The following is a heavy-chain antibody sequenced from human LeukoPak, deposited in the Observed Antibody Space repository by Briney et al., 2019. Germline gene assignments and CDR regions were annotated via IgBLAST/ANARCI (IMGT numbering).Heavy chain of an antibody. J-gene: IGHJ4*02. Sequence: GGSLRLSCAASGFTFSSYEMNWVRQAPGKGLEWVSAISGSGSGTYYADSVRGRFTISRDNSENTLYLQMNSLRAEDTAVYYCAKDLKEAHLFGFNCFDYWGQGTLVTVSS. CDR3: AKDLKEAHLFGFNCFDY. D-gene: IGHD3-10*01. CDR1: GFTFSSYE. CDR2: ISGSGSGT. V-gene: IGHV3-23*01.